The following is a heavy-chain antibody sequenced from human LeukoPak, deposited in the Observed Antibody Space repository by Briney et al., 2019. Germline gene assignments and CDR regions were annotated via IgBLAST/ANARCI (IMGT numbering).Heavy chain of an antibody. CDR3: AKSAYSGSLTYFDY. J-gene: IGHJ4*02. D-gene: IGHD1-26*01. CDR2: ISWNSGSI. CDR1: GFTFDDYA. V-gene: IGHV3-9*01. Sequence: GGSLRLSCAASGFTFDDYAMHWVRQAPGKGPEWVSGISWNSGSIGYADSVKGRFTISRDNAKNSLYLQMNSLRAEDTALYYCAKSAYSGSLTYFDYWGQGTLVTVSS.